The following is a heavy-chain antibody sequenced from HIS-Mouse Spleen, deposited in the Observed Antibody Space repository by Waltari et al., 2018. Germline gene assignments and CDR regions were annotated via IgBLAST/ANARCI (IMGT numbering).Heavy chain of an antibody. CDR2: RNPNSGNT. CDR3: ARGHDYSNYFDY. J-gene: IGHJ4*01. D-gene: IGHD4-4*01. V-gene: IGHV1-8*01. CDR1: GYTFTSYD. Sequence: QVQLVQSGAEVKKPGASVKVSCKASGYTFTSYDINWLRQATGQGLEWMGWRNPNSGNTGYAQKFQGRVTMTRNTSISTAYMELSSLRSEDTAVYYCARGHDYSNYFDYWGHGTLVTVSS.